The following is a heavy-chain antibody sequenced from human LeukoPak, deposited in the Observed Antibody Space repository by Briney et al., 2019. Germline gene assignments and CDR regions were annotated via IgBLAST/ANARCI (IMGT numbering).Heavy chain of an antibody. Sequence: ASVKVSCKVSGYTLTELSMHWVRQAPGKGLEWMGGFDPEDGETIYAQKFQGRVTITADTSTDTAYMELSSLRSEDTAVYYCATSRFCSSTSCYTGYFQHWGQGTLVTVSS. V-gene: IGHV1-24*01. CDR2: FDPEDGET. CDR1: GYTLTELS. CDR3: ATSRFCSSTSCYTGYFQH. D-gene: IGHD2-2*02. J-gene: IGHJ1*01.